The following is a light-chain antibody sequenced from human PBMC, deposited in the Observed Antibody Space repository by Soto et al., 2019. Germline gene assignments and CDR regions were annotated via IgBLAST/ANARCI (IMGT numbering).Light chain of an antibody. Sequence: EIVLTQSPGSLSLSPGETATLSCRASQSVYNLYLAWYQQRPGQAPRLLIHGTSSRATGIADRFSGSGSETDFTLTISRLEPEDSAVYFCQQYDSSPYTFGQGTKLEIK. J-gene: IGKJ2*01. CDR3: QQYDSSPYT. CDR2: GTS. V-gene: IGKV3-20*01. CDR1: QSVYNLY.